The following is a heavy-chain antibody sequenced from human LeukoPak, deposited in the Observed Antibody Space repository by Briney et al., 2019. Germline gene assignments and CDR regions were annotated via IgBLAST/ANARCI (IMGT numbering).Heavy chain of an antibody. J-gene: IGHJ4*02. CDR3: AARRPYYDSSGSDGDY. CDR2: IYPGDSDL. D-gene: IGHD3-22*01. Sequence: GESLKISCKASGYSFTNNWSGWVRQMPGKGLDWMGIIYPGDSDLRYSPSFEGQVTISADTSITTAYLQWSSLKASDTAMYYCAARRPYYDSSGSDGDYWGQGTLVIVSS. CDR1: GYSFTNNW. V-gene: IGHV5-51*01.